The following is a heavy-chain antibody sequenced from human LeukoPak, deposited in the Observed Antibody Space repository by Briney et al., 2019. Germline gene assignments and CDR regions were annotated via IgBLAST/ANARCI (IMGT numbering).Heavy chain of an antibody. J-gene: IGHJ4*02. Sequence: TGGSLRLSCAASGFTVNNNFMSWVRQAPGKGLEWVSAISGSGGSTYYADSVKGRFTISRDNSKNTLYLQMNSLRAEDTAVYYCAKARIVGGYDPSFDYWGQGTLVTVSS. D-gene: IGHD5-12*01. CDR3: AKARIVGGYDPSFDY. CDR2: ISGSGGST. V-gene: IGHV3-23*01. CDR1: GFTVNNNF.